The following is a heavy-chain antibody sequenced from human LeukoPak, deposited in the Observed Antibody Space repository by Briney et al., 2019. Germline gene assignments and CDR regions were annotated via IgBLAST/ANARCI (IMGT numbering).Heavy chain of an antibody. D-gene: IGHD6-19*01. Sequence: GGSLRLSCAASGFTFSSYIMSWVRQAPGQGLEWVSGISDSGGDTYYADSVKGRFTISRDNSKNTLYLQMNSLRAEDTAVYYCAKDQPSGDYWGQGTLVTVSS. CDR2: ISDSGGDT. V-gene: IGHV3-23*01. CDR3: AKDQPSGDY. CDR1: GFTFSSYI. J-gene: IGHJ4*02.